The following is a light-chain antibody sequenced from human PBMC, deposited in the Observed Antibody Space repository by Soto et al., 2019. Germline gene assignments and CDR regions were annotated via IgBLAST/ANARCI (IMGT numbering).Light chain of an antibody. CDR2: RVS. V-gene: IGKV1-5*03. CDR1: QTVSIW. J-gene: IGKJ1*01. CDR3: QQYADSSWT. Sequence: DIQMTQSPSTLSASGGDRVTITCRASQTVSIWLAWFQQKPGKAPNLLIYRVSSVESGVPSRFSGSGSGTEFTLPISNLEPDAFATYYCQQYADSSWTFGQGTKVE.